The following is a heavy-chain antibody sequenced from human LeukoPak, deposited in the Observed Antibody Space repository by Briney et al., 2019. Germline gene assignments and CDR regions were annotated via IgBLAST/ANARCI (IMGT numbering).Heavy chain of an antibody. D-gene: IGHD2-15*01. Sequence: SETLSLTCTDSGGSISSYYWSWIRQPPGKGLEWIGYIYYSGSTNYNPSLKSRVTISVDTSKNQFSLKLSSVTAADTAVYYCASSHLSVALFDYWGQGTLVTVSS. J-gene: IGHJ4*02. V-gene: IGHV4-59*01. CDR1: GGSISSYY. CDR3: ASSHLSVALFDY. CDR2: IYYSGST.